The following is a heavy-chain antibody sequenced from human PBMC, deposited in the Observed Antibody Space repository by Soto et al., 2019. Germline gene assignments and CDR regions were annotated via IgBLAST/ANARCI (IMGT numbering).Heavy chain of an antibody. J-gene: IGHJ1*01. CDR2: IDPSDSYT. CDR3: ARQYCSGGSCYYMNFQH. D-gene: IGHD2-15*01. CDR1: GYSFTSYW. V-gene: IGHV5-10-1*01. Sequence: GESLKISCKGSGYSFTSYWISWVRQMPGKGLEWMGRIDPSDSYTNYSPSFQGHVTISADKSISTAYLQWSSLKASDTAMYYCARQYCSGGSCYYMNFQHWGQGTLVTVSS.